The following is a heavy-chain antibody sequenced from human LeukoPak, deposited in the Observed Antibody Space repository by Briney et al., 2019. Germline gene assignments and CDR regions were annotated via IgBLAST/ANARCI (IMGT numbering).Heavy chain of an antibody. J-gene: IGHJ4*02. CDR3: VSPRGFSYGYFDY. CDR1: GGSISSSSAY. D-gene: IGHD5-18*01. Sequence: SETLSLTCTVSGGSISSSSAYWGWKRQPPGKGLEWIGSIYYSKNTYYNPSLKSRVTISADTSKNQFSLTLGSVSGTDTAVYYCVSPRGFSYGYFDYWGQGTLVTVSS. V-gene: IGHV4-39*01. CDR2: IYYSKNT.